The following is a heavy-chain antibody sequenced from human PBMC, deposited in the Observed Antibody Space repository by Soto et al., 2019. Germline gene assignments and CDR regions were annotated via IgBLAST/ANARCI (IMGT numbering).Heavy chain of an antibody. CDR1: GFIVSSNY. V-gene: IGHV3-66*01. Sequence: EVHLVESGGGLVQPGGSLRLSCAASGFIVSSNYMNWVRQAPGKGLEWVSVIFAGGSTYCADSVKGRFTVSRDNSNNTVYLQMNSLRADDTAVYFCAREKTYWGQGTLVTVSS. CDR3: AREKTY. J-gene: IGHJ4*02. CDR2: IFAGGST.